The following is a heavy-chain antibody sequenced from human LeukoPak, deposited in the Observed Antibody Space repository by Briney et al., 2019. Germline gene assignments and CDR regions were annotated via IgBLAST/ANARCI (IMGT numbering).Heavy chain of an antibody. CDR1: GYTFTSHY. CDR2: INPNSGGT. V-gene: IGHV1-2*02. D-gene: IGHD3-22*01. CDR3: ARDSPYYYDSSGYYYGRFDY. Sequence: GASVKVSCKASGYTFTSHYMHWVRQAPGQGLEWMGWINPNSGGTNYAQKFQGRVTMTRDTSISTAYMELSRLRSDDTAVYYCARDSPYYYDSSGYYYGRFDYWGQGTLVTVSS. J-gene: IGHJ4*02.